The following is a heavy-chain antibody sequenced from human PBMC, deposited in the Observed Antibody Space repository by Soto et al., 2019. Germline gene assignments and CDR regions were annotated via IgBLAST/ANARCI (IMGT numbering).Heavy chain of an antibody. CDR2: VIPVLTTT. CDR3: ARRRYCGYDCYHKHYYGMDV. Sequence: QVQLVQSGAEVKKPGSSVRVSCRSSGDTFSSYIVNWLRLAPGRGLEWMGRVIPVLTTTDYAQNFRGRVTISEDSSTNTVYLDLSSLRSDDTAVYYCARRRYCGYDCYHKHYYGMDVWCQGSLVTVAS. CDR1: GDTFSSYI. V-gene: IGHV1-69*08. J-gene: IGHJ6*02. D-gene: IGHD2-21*02.